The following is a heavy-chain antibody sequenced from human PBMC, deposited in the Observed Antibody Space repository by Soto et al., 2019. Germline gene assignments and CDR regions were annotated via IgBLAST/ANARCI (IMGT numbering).Heavy chain of an antibody. CDR3: AREKDYYDSSGHFDY. CDR2: IYHSGST. V-gene: IGHV4-30-2*01. Sequence: NPSETLSLTCAVSGGSISSGGYSWSWIRQPPGKGLEWIGYIYHSGSTYYNPSLKSRVTISVDRSKNQFSLKLSSVTAADTAVYYCAREKDYYDSSGHFDYWGQGTLVTVS. J-gene: IGHJ4*02. CDR1: GGSISSGGYS. D-gene: IGHD3-22*01.